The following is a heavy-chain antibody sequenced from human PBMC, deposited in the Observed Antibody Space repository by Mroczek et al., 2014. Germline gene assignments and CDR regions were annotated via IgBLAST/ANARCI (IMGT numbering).Heavy chain of an antibody. J-gene: IGHJ4*02. CDR3: ARATLTVTTTSFDY. Sequence: QVQLQESGPGLVKPSETLSLTCTVSGGSISSYYWSWIRQPPGKGLEWIGYIYYSGSTNYNPSLKSRVTISVDTSKNQFSLKLSSVTAADTAVYYCARATLTVTTTSFDYWGQGTLVTVSS. D-gene: IGHD4-17*01. CDR1: GGSISSYY. CDR2: IYYSGST. V-gene: IGHV4-59*01.